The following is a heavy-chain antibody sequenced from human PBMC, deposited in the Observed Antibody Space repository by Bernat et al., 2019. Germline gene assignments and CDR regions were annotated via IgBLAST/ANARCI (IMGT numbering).Heavy chain of an antibody. CDR3: AKDIGSSSWSYYYGMDV. CDR1: GFTFDDYA. J-gene: IGHJ6*02. Sequence: EVQLVESGGGVVQPGGSLRLSCAASGFTFDDYAMHWVRQAPGKGLEWVSLISGDGGSTYYADSVKGRFTISRDNSKNSLYLQMNSLRTEDTALYYCAKDIGSSSWSYYYGMDVWGQGTTVTVSS. V-gene: IGHV3-43*02. CDR2: ISGDGGST. D-gene: IGHD6-13*01.